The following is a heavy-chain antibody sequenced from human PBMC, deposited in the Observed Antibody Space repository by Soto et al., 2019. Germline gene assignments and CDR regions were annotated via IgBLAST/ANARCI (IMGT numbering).Heavy chain of an antibody. CDR2: FYSSGSI. J-gene: IGHJ5*02. D-gene: IGHD6-19*01. V-gene: IGHV4-39*07. CDR3: ARMYSSGSGWFHP. Sequence: KPSETLSLTCFVSGYSITAGRYYWSWIRHHPGKGLEWIGSFYSSGSIIYNPSLRSRVSISGDTSSNQFSMSLTSVTAADTARYYCARMYSSGSGWFHPWGQGTLVTVSS. CDR1: GYSITAGRYY.